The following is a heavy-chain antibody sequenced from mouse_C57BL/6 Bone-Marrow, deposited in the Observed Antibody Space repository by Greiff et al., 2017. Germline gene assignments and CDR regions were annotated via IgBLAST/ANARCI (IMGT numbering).Heavy chain of an antibody. D-gene: IGHD1-1*01. V-gene: IGHV5-17*01. J-gene: IGHJ2*01. CDR3: ARGAMTTVGPDY. Sequence: EVMLVESGGGLVKPGGSLKISCAASGFTFSDYGMHWVRQAPEQGLEWVAYISSGSSTLYYADTVTGRFTLSRDNAKNTLFLQMTRLWAEDTSMYFWARGAMTTVGPDYWGQGTTLTVSS. CDR1: GFTFSDYG. CDR2: ISSGSSTL.